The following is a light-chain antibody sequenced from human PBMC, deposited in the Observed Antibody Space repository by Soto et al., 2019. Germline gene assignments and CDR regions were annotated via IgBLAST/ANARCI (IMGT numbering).Light chain of an antibody. Sequence: DIVMTQSPLSLPVTPGEPASISCRSSASLLHSNVYNCLDWYVQKPVQSPQLLLYFGSYRASGGPDRFSGSGSGTDFTLKISRVEAEDVGVYYCMHALQTPLTFGGGTKVEIK. V-gene: IGKV2-28*01. CDR1: ASLLHSNVYNC. CDR3: MHALQTPLT. J-gene: IGKJ4*01. CDR2: FGS.